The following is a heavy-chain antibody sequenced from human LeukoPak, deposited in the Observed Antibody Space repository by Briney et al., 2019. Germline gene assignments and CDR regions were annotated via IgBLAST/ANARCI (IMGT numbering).Heavy chain of an antibody. CDR2: INSDGSST. V-gene: IGHV3-74*01. CDR3: ARDRTPYYYGSGSYLDWFDP. Sequence: GGSLRLSCAASGFTFSSYWMHWVRHAPGKGLVWVSRINSDGSSTSYADSVKGRFTISRDNAKNTLYLQMNSLRAEDTAVYYCARDRTPYYYGSGSYLDWFDPWGQGTLVTVSS. D-gene: IGHD3-10*01. J-gene: IGHJ5*02. CDR1: GFTFSSYW.